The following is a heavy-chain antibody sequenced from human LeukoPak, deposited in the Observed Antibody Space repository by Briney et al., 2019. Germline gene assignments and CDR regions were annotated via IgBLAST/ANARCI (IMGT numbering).Heavy chain of an antibody. CDR3: ARGAAYGDYPFDY. D-gene: IGHD4-17*01. J-gene: IGHJ4*02. CDR2: IYYSGST. V-gene: IGHV4-61*01. Sequence: LETLSLTCTVSGGSVSSGSYYWSWIRQPPGKGLEWIGYIYYSGSTNYNPSLKSRVTISVDTSKNQFSLKLSSVTAADTAVYYCARGAAYGDYPFDYWGQGTLVTVSS. CDR1: GGSVSSGSYY.